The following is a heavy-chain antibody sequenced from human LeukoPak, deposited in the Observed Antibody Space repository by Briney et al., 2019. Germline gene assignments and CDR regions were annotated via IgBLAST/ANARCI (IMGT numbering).Heavy chain of an antibody. CDR2: IYTSGST. V-gene: IGHV4-61*02. Sequence: PSETLSLTCTVSGGSISSSSYYWSWIRQPAGKGLEWIGRIYTSGSTNYNPSLKSRVTISVNTSKNQFSLKLSSVTAADTAVYYCARYRDDNLFDYWGQGTLVTVSS. J-gene: IGHJ4*02. CDR3: ARYRDDNLFDY. CDR1: GGSISSSSYY. D-gene: IGHD1-14*01.